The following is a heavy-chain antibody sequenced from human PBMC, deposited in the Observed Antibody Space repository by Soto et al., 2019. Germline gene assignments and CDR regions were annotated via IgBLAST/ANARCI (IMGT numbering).Heavy chain of an antibody. D-gene: IGHD3-10*01. J-gene: IGHJ3*02. V-gene: IGHV3-53*04. CDR2: IYTGGST. Sequence: EVQLVESGGGLVQPGGFLRLSCAASGFTVSNNYMTWVRQAPGKGLEWVSIIYTGGSTYYADSVKGRFTISRHNSKNTLYLQMNSLRAEDTALYYCASVTGGFIRSYAFDTWGQGTMVTVSS. CDR3: ASVTGGFIRSYAFDT. CDR1: GFTVSNNY.